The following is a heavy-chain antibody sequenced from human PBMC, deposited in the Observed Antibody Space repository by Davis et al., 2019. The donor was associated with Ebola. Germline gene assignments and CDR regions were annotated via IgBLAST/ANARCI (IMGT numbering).Heavy chain of an antibody. CDR2: ISSSSNYI. V-gene: IGHV3-21*01. Sequence: GGSLRLSCAASGFTFSSNSMNWVRQAPGKGLEWVSFISSSSNYIYYADSVKGRFTVSRDNAKNSLYLQMNSLRAEDTAVYYCARTLSSSWVYWGQGTLVTVSS. D-gene: IGHD6-13*01. J-gene: IGHJ4*02. CDR1: GFTFSSNS. CDR3: ARTLSSSWVY.